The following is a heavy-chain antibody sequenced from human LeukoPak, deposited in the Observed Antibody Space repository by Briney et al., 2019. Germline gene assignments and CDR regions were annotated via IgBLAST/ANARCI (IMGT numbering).Heavy chain of an antibody. D-gene: IGHD6-6*01. CDR2: ISSSSSYI. CDR3: ARGAYSSSLPGPMDV. V-gene: IGHV3-21*01. Sequence: NPGGSLRLSCAASGFTFSSYSMNWVRQAPGKGLEWVSSISSSSSYIYYADSVKGRFTISRDNAKNSLYLQMNSLRAEDTAVYYCARGAYSSSLPGPMDVWGKGTTVTASS. CDR1: GFTFSSYS. J-gene: IGHJ6*04.